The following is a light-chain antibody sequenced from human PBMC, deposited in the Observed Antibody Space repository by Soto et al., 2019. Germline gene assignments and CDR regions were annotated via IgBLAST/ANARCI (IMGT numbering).Light chain of an antibody. V-gene: IGLV2-14*01. CDR2: EVT. CDR3: SSYTGSNTLV. Sequence: QSVLTQPASVSGSPGQSITISCTGTSSDVGGYNYVSWYQQHPGKAPKLMIYEVTNRPSGVSNRFSGSRSGNTASLTISGLQAEHEADYYCSSYTGSNTLVFGGGTKVTVL. J-gene: IGLJ2*01. CDR1: SSDVGGYNY.